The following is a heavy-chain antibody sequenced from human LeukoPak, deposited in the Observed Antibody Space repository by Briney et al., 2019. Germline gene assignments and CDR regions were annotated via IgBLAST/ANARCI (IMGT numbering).Heavy chain of an antibody. Sequence: ASVKVSCKASGYAFPHYGVQWVRQAPGQTLEWMGWINAGNGNDTKYSQKFQARLTMTTDTSATTVYMELNSLRSEDTAVYYCARSGSNWSCDSWGQGTLVTVSS. CDR3: ARSGSNWSCDS. CDR1: GYAFPHYG. D-gene: IGHD6-13*01. J-gene: IGHJ4*02. V-gene: IGHV1-3*01. CDR2: INAGNGNDT.